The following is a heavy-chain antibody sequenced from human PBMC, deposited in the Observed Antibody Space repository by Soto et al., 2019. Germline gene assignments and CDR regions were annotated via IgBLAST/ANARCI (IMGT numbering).Heavy chain of an antibody. CDR2: SRNKANSYTT. J-gene: IGHJ4*02. CDR3: TSYRNQGSSGWALDY. CDR1: GFTFSDYI. V-gene: IGHV3-72*01. Sequence: EVQLVESGGGLVQPGGSLRLSCAASGFTFSDYIMDWVRQAPGKGLEWVGRSRNKANSYTTQYDASVKGRFIISRDDSNNSQYLPMNSLKTEDTAVYDCTSYRNQGSSGWALDYWGQGTLVTVSS. D-gene: IGHD6-19*01.